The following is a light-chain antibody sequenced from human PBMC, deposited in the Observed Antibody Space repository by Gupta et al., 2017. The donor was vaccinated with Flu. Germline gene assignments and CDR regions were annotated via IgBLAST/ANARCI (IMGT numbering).Light chain of an antibody. CDR1: QVVSNY. J-gene: IGKJ4*01. V-gene: IGKV1-27*01. CDR3: QKYNSVPLT. Sequence: DSQMTQPPSSLSASVGDRVSITCRASQVVSNYLAWYQQKPGKVPKLLIYAASTLQSGVPSRFSGSGSGTDFTLTISRLQPGDVATYYCQKYNSVPLTFGGGTKVEIK. CDR2: AAS.